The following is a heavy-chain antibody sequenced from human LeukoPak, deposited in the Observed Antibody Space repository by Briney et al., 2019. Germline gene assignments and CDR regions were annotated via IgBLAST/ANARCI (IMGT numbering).Heavy chain of an antibody. CDR2: IYYSGST. V-gene: IGHV4-39*02. D-gene: IGHD6-19*01. CDR3: AREDSGWYFDY. J-gene: IGHJ4*02. Sequence: PSETLPLTCTVSGGSISNSSYYWDWIRQPPGKGLEWIGSIYYSGSTYYNPSLKSRITISVDTSKNQFSLKLSSVTAADTAVYYCAREDSGWYFDYWGQGTLVTVSS. CDR1: GGSISNSSYY.